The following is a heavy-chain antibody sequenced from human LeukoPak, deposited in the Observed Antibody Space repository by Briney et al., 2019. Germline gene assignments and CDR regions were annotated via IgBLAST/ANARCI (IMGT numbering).Heavy chain of an antibody. J-gene: IGHJ5*02. D-gene: IGHD2-2*01. CDR2: IIPIFGTA. V-gene: IGHV1-69*06. CDR1: GGTFSSYA. Sequence: SVKVSCKASGGTFSSYAISWVRQAPGQGLEWMGGIIPIFGTANYAQKFQGKVTITADKSTSTAYMELSSLRSEDTAVYYCARERYCSSTSCYLWFDPWGQGALVTVSS. CDR3: ARERYCSSTSCYLWFDP.